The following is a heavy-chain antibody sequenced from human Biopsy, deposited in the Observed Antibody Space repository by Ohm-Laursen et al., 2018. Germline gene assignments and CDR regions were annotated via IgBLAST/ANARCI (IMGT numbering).Heavy chain of an antibody. CDR1: GGSISSYY. D-gene: IGHD2/OR15-2a*01. V-gene: IGHV4-59*12. CDR2: VYYSGST. J-gene: IGHJ3*02. CDR3: AKNLAVSSYALDI. Sequence: TLSLTCTVSGGSISSYYWTWIRQPPGKGLEWIGDVYYSGSTNRNPSLKSRVTISVDTSKNQFSLKLGSVTAADTAVYYCAKNLAVSSYALDIWGQGTMVTVSA.